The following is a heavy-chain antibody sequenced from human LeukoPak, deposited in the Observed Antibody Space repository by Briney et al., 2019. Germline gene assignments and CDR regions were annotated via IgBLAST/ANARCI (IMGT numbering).Heavy chain of an antibody. V-gene: IGHV3-9*01. CDR3: AKFLIYGDYGDY. Sequence: GGSLRLSCAAPGFTFDDYAMHWVRQAPGKGLEWVSGISWNSGSIGYADSVKGRFTISRDNAKNTLYLQMNSLRAEDTAVYYCAKFLIYGDYGDYWGQGTLVTVSS. CDR1: GFTFDDYA. CDR2: ISWNSGSI. J-gene: IGHJ4*02. D-gene: IGHD4-17*01.